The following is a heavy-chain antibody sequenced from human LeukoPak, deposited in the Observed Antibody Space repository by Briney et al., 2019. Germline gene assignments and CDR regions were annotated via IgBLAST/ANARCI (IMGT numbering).Heavy chain of an antibody. V-gene: IGHV1-8*02. CDR3: ARRSSGWYGAYNWFDP. CDR1: GYTFTGYY. Sequence: ASVKVSCKASGYTFTGYYMHWVRQATGQGLEWMGWMNPNSGNTGYAQKFQGRVTMTRNTSISTAYMELSSLRSEDTAVYYCARRSSGWYGAYNWFDPWGQGTLVTVSS. CDR2: MNPNSGNT. D-gene: IGHD6-19*01. J-gene: IGHJ5*02.